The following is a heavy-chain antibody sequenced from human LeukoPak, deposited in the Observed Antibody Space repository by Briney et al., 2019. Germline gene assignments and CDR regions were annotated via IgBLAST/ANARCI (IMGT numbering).Heavy chain of an antibody. J-gene: IGHJ4*02. CDR3: ARENYYDSYFDY. Sequence: GGSLRLSCAASGFTFSSYGMHWVRQAPGKGLEWVSSISSSSSYIYYADSVEGRFTISRDNAKNSLYLQMNSLRAEDTAVYYCARENYYDSYFDYWGQGTLVTVSS. D-gene: IGHD3-22*01. CDR2: ISSSSSYI. V-gene: IGHV3-21*01. CDR1: GFTFSSYG.